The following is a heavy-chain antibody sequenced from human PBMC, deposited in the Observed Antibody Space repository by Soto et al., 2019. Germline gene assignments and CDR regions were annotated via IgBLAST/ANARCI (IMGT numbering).Heavy chain of an antibody. D-gene: IGHD6-6*01. V-gene: IGHV4-38-2*01. Sequence: WETLSLTCAVSGYSISSGFYWGWIRQPPGKGLEWIGSIYHSGNAYYSPSLRSRVTISVDTSKNQFSLKVNSATAADTAIYYCARHYSSSSGWFDPWGQGTLVTVSS. J-gene: IGHJ5*02. CDR3: ARHYSSSSGWFDP. CDR1: GYSISSGFY. CDR2: IYHSGNA.